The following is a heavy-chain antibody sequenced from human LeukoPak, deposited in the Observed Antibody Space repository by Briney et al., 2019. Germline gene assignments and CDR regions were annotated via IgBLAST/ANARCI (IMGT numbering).Heavy chain of an antibody. J-gene: IGHJ4*02. CDR3: AKPQGYYGSGSSFFDY. V-gene: IGHV3-23*01. CDR1: GFTFSSYA. Sequence: GGSLRLSCAASGFTFSSYAMSWVRQAPGKGLEWVSAISGSGGSTHCADSVKGRFTISRDNSKNTLYLQMNSLRAEDTAVYYCAKPQGYYGSGSSFFDYWGQGTLVTVSS. CDR2: ISGSGGST. D-gene: IGHD3-10*01.